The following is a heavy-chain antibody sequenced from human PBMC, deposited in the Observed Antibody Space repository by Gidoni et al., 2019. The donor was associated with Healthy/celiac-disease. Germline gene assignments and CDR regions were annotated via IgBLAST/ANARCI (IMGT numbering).Heavy chain of an antibody. CDR1: GGTFSSYT. CDR3: ARGHGGNSYAFDI. V-gene: IGHV1-69*08. Sequence: QVQLVQSGAEVTKPGSSVKVSCKASGGTFSSYTISWVRQAPGQGLEWRGRIIPILGRANYAQKFQGRVTITADKSTSTAYMGLSSLRSEDTAVYYCARGHGGNSYAFDIWGQGTMVTVSS. D-gene: IGHD2-21*02. CDR2: IIPILGRA. J-gene: IGHJ3*02.